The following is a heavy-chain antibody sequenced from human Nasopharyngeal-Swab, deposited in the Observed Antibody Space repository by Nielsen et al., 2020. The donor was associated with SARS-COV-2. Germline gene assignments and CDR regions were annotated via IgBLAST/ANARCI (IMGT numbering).Heavy chain of an antibody. Sequence: ASVKVSCKASGYTFTGYYMHWVRQAPGQGLEWMGRINPNSGGTNYAQKFQGRVTMTRDTSISTAYMELSRLRSDDTAVYYCAREGVAGAIIKKYYFDYWGQGTLVTVSS. V-gene: IGHV1-2*06. CDR3: AREGVAGAIIKKYYFDY. J-gene: IGHJ4*02. D-gene: IGHD1-26*01. CDR1: GYTFTGYY. CDR2: INPNSGGT.